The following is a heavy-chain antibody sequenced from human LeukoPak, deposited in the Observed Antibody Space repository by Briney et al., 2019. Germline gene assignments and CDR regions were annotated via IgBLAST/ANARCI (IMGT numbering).Heavy chain of an antibody. Sequence: SETLSLTCAVYGGSFSGYYWSWIRQPQGKGLEWIGEINHSGSTNSNPSIKSRVTISVVTSKKQFSLRLSSVTAADPALYYVWSRQRWLEILDPWGQGTLVTVSS. CDR2: INHSGST. V-gene: IGHV4-34*01. D-gene: IGHD5-24*01. CDR3: WSRQRWLEILDP. J-gene: IGHJ5*02. CDR1: GGSFSGYY.